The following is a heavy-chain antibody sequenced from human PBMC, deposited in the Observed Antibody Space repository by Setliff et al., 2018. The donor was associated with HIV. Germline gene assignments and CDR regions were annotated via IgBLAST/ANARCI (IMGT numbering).Heavy chain of an antibody. V-gene: IGHV4-38-2*02. CDR3: ARGVYSSGWYLLTRLDP. D-gene: IGHD6-19*01. J-gene: IGHJ5*02. Sequence: SETLSLTCTVSGYSLSSGFYWGWIRQSPGKGLEWIGSVYQSGSASYNSGSTSYNPSLKSRVTISVDTSKNQFSLRLTSVTAADTAVYYCARGVYSSGWYLLTRLDPWGQGVLVTVSS. CDR2: VYQSGSASYNSGST. CDR1: GYSLSSGFY.